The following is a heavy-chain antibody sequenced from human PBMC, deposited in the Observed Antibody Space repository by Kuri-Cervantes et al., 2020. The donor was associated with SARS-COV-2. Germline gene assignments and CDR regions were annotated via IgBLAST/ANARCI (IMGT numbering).Heavy chain of an antibody. CDR3: ARDLGSGWPHFDY. CDR2: ISYDGSNK. CDR1: GFTFSSYA. Sequence: GESLKISCAASGFTFSSYAMHWVRQAPGKGLEWVAVISYDGSNKYYADSVKGRFTISRDNSKNTLYLQMHGLRAEDTAIYYCARDLGSGWPHFDYWGQGVLVTVSS. V-gene: IGHV3-30-3*01. D-gene: IGHD6-25*01. J-gene: IGHJ4*02.